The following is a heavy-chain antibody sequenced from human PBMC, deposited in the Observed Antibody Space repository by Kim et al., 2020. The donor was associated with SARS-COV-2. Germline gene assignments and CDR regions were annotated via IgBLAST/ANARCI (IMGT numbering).Heavy chain of an antibody. V-gene: IGHV3-7*01. CDR2: IKQDGSEK. D-gene: IGHD3-16*02. Sequence: GGSLRLSCAASGFTFSSYWMSWVRQAPGKGLEWVANIKQDGSEKYYVDSVKGRFTISRDNAKNSLYLQMNSLRAEDTAVYYCARVLLADYVWGSYRYTVFQGEPRSHSYYFDYWGQGTLVTVSS. J-gene: IGHJ4*02. CDR3: ARVLLADYVWGSYRYTVFQGEPRSHSYYFDY. CDR1: GFTFSSYW.